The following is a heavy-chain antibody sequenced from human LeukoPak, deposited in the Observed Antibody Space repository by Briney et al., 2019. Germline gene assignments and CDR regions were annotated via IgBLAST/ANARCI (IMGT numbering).Heavy chain of an antibody. CDR3: ARDGITAMAYDY. CDR1: GGSISSYY. Sequence: TSSETLSLTCTVSGGSISSYYWSWIRQPPGKGLEWIGYIYYSGSTNYNPSLKSRVTISVDTSKNQFSLKLSSVTAADTAVYYCARDGITAMAYDYWGQGTLVTVSS. D-gene: IGHD5-18*01. V-gene: IGHV4-59*12. J-gene: IGHJ4*02. CDR2: IYYSGST.